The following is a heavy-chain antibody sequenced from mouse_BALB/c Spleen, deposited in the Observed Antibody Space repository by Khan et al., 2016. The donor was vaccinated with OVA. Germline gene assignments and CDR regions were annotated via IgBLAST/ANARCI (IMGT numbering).Heavy chain of an antibody. CDR2: IDPANGNT. D-gene: IGHD1-2*01. Sequence: VQLQQPGAELVKPGASVKLSCIVSGCNIKDTYMHWVKQRPEQGLDWIGRIDPANGNTKYDPTFTGKATITADTSSNTASLQSSSLTSEDTAVYYCSYSLLLDAIGYWGQGTSVTVSS. CDR3: SYSLLLDAIGY. CDR1: GCNIKDTY. J-gene: IGHJ4*01. V-gene: IGHV14-3*02.